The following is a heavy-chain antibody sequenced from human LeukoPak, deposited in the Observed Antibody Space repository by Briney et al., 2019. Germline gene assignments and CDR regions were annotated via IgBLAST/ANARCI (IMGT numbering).Heavy chain of an antibody. V-gene: IGHV4-34*01. CDR2: INHSGST. CDR3: ARGSCSGGSCYLYNYYHYMDV. D-gene: IGHD2-15*01. CDR1: GGSFSAYY. J-gene: IGHJ6*03. Sequence: PSETLSLTCAVYGGSFSAYYWGWIRQPPGKGLEWMGEINHSGSTNYNPSLKSRATTSVDTSKKQFSLKLSSLTAADTAVYYCARGSCSGGSCYLYNYYHYMDVWGKGTTVTVSS.